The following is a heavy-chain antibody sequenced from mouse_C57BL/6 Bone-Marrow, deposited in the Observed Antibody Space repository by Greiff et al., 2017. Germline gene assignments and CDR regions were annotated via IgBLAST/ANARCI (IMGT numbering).Heavy chain of an antibody. D-gene: IGHD1-1*01. CDR2: IDPSDSYT. Sequence: QVQLQQPGAALVKPGASVKLSCKASGYTFTSYWMQWVKQRPGQGLEWIGEIDPSDSYTNYNQKFKGKATLTVDTSSSTAYMQLSSLTSEDSAVYYCARYYYGSSSWFAYWGQGTLVTVSA. CDR3: ARYYYGSSSWFAY. J-gene: IGHJ3*01. V-gene: IGHV1-50*01. CDR1: GYTFTSYW.